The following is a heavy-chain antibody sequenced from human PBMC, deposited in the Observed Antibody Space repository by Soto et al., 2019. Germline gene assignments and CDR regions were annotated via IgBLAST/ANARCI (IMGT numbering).Heavy chain of an antibody. CDR3: ARLTRGVYDLDRLWEKFDY. D-gene: IGHD5-12*01. CDR1: GFSLSSIGMG. CDR2: IYWDDDK. J-gene: IGHJ4*02. Sequence: QITVKESGLTLVTPTETLRLTCTFSGFSLSSIGMGVDWIRQPPGKALEWLTLIYWDDDKRYSPSLSSRLTITKDPSKNQVDLTMTNMDPVDTATYYCARLTRGVYDLDRLWEKFDYWGQGALVTVS. V-gene: IGHV2-5*02.